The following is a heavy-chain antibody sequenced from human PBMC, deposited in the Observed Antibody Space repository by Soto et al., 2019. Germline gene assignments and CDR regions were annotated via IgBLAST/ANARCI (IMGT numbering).Heavy chain of an antibody. J-gene: IGHJ4*02. CDR1: GFTFSNSG. Sequence: QVQLVESGGGVVQPGRSLRLSCAASGFTFSNSGMHWVRQAPGKGLEWVAVISFDGNTQFYADSVKGRFSISRDNSKNTLYLDMNSLRADDAAVYYCTGQIASGHWGQGTLFTVSS. CDR2: ISFDGNTQ. V-gene: IGHV3-30*03. D-gene: IGHD2-8*02. CDR3: TGQIASGH.